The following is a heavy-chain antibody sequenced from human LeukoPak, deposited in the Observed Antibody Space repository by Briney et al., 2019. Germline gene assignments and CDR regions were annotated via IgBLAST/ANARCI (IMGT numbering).Heavy chain of an antibody. D-gene: IGHD3-10*01. CDR1: GYTFTNYY. CDR2: INPSGGST. J-gene: IGHJ4*02. CDR3: ARDGSGIDTEYYFDY. V-gene: IGHV1-46*01. Sequence: ASVKVSCKASGYTFTNYYMHWVRQAPGQGLGWMGIINPSGGSTSYAQKFQGRGTMTRDTSTSTVYMELSSLRSEDTAVYYCARDGSGIDTEYYFDYWGQGTLVTVAS.